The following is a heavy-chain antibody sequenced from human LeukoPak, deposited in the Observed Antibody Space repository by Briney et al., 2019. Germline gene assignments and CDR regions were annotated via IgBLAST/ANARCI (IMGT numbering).Heavy chain of an antibody. CDR2: VSYDGRYR. Sequence: GGSLRLSCVASGFTFSSYGMYWVRQAPGKGLERVAVVSYDGRYRYYADSVKGRFTISRDNSKNTLYLQMDSLRAEDTAVYYCAKVKGEVIGAFDIWGQGTMVTVSS. D-gene: IGHD3-16*01. CDR3: AKVKGEVIGAFDI. J-gene: IGHJ3*02. CDR1: GFTFSSYG. V-gene: IGHV3-30*18.